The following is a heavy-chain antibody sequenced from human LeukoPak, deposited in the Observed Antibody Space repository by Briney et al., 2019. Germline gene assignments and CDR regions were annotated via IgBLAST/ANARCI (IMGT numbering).Heavy chain of an antibody. CDR1: GGTFSSYA. Sequence: GASVKVSCKASGGTFSSYAISWVRQAPGQGLEWMGGIIPIFGTANYAQKFQGRVTITADESTSTAYMELSSLRSEDTAVYYCARDSSGNPNYYYYGMDVWGQGTTVTVSS. J-gene: IGHJ6*02. CDR2: IIPIFGTA. V-gene: IGHV1-69*13. CDR3: ARDSSGNPNYYYYGMDV.